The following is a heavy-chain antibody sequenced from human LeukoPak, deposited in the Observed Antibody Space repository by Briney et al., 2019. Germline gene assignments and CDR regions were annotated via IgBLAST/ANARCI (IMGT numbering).Heavy chain of an antibody. V-gene: IGHV3-11*04. J-gene: IGHJ6*03. D-gene: IGHD3-3*01. CDR1: GFTFSDYY. CDR2: ISSSGSTI. CDR3: ARRYDSEHYYYYMDV. Sequence: PGGSLRLSCAASGFTFSDYYMSWIRQAPGKGLEWVSYISSSGSTIYYADFVKGRFTISRDNAKNSLYLQMNSLRAEDTAVYYCARRYDSEHYYYYMDVWGKGTTVTVSS.